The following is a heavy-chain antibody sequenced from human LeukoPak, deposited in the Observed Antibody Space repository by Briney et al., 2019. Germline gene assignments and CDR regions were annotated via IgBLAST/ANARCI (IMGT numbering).Heavy chain of an antibody. Sequence: SETLSLTCTVSGVSISSGGYFWSWIRQPAGKGLEWIGRFYASGSTNYNPSLQSRVTISVDTSKNQFSLKLTPVTAADTAVYYCALGNCPTTSCYPGVAFDIWGQGTMVTVSS. CDR3: ALGNCPTTSCYPGVAFDI. D-gene: IGHD2-2*01. V-gene: IGHV4-61*02. J-gene: IGHJ3*02. CDR2: FYASGST. CDR1: GVSISSGGYF.